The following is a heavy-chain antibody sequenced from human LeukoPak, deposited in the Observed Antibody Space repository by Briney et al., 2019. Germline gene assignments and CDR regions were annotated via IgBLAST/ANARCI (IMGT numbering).Heavy chain of an antibody. CDR3: ARFNSGSYQHYFDY. CDR1: GGSFSGYY. D-gene: IGHD1-26*01. CDR2: INHSGST. Sequence: SETLSLTCAVYGGSFSGYYWSWIRQPPGKGLEWIGEINHSGSTNYNPSLKSRVTISVDTSKNQFSLKLSSVTAANTAVYYCARFNSGSYQHYFDYWGQGTLVTVSS. V-gene: IGHV4-34*01. J-gene: IGHJ4*02.